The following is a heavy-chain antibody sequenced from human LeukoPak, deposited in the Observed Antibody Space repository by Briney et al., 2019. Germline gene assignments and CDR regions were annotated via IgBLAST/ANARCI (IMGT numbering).Heavy chain of an antibody. V-gene: IGHV3-30-3*01. D-gene: IGHD1-26*01. Sequence: GGSLRLSCAASGFTSSSYAMHWVRQAPGKGLEWVAVISYDGSNKYYADSVKGRFTISRDNSKNTLYLQMNSLRAEDTAVYYCARGRGSHWVSFDYWGQGTLVTVSS. CDR3: ARGRGSHWVSFDY. J-gene: IGHJ4*02. CDR2: ISYDGSNK. CDR1: GFTSSSYA.